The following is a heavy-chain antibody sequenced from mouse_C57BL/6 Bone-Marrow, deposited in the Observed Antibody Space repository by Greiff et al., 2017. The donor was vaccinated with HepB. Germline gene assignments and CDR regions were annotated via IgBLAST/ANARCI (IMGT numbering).Heavy chain of an antibody. CDR2: IYPRSGNT. Sequence: QVQLQQSGAELARPGASVKLSCKASGYTFTSYGISWVKQRTGQGLEWIGEIYPRSGNTYYNEKFKGKATLTADKSSSTAYMESRSLTSEDSAVYFCAMGVWLRRPSYWGQGTLVTVSA. CDR1: GYTFTSYG. J-gene: IGHJ3*01. CDR3: AMGVWLRRPSY. D-gene: IGHD2-2*01. V-gene: IGHV1-81*01.